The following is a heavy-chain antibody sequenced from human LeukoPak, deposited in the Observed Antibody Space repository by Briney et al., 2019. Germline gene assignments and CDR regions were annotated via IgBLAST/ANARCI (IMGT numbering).Heavy chain of an antibody. CDR1: GGSVSSGSYY. Sequence: SETLSLTCTVSGGSVSSGSYYWSWIRQPPGKGLEWIGYIYYSGSTNYNPSLKSRVTISVDTSKNQFSLKLSSVTAADTAAYYCARDSSSWYFYFDYWGQGTLVTVSS. CDR3: ARDSSSWYFYFDY. J-gene: IGHJ4*02. CDR2: IYYSGST. D-gene: IGHD6-13*01. V-gene: IGHV4-61*01.